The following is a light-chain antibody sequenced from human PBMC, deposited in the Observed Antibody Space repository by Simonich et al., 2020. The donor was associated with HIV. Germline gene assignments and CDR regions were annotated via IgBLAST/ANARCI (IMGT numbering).Light chain of an antibody. V-gene: IGKV4-1*01. CDR3: QQYYSTRT. CDR2: WAS. J-gene: IGKJ1*01. CDR1: QSFLYSSNNKNY. Sequence: DIVMTQSPDSLSVSLGETATINCKSSQSFLYSSNNKNYLAWYQKKPGQPPKLLIYWASTRESGVPDRFSGGGSGTDFTLTISSLQAEDVAVYYCQQYYSTRTFGQGTKVEIK.